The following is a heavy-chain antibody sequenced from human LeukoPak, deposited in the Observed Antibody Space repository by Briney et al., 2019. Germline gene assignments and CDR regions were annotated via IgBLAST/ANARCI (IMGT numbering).Heavy chain of an antibody. CDR3: ARNYYDILTGDGNYYYCMDV. CDR2: INPSGSST. Sequence: ASVKISCKASGYTFTSYYMHWVRQAPGQGLEWMGIINPSGSSTSYAQKFQGRVTMTRDTSTSTVYMELSSLRSEDTAVYYCARNYYDILTGDGNYYYCMDVWGKGTTVTVSS. V-gene: IGHV1-46*03. J-gene: IGHJ6*03. D-gene: IGHD3-9*01. CDR1: GYTFTSYY.